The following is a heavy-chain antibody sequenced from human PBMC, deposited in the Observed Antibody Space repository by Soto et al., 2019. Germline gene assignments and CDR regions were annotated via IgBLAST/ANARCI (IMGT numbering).Heavy chain of an antibody. V-gene: IGHV1-8*01. CDR3: AREHSNSWRFDY. Sequence: QVQLVQSGAEVKKPGASVKVSCKASGYTFTSYDINWVRQATGQGLEWMGWMNPNSGNTGYAQKFQGRATMTRNTSISTAYRELSSQRSEDTAVYYCAREHSNSWRFDYWGQGTLVTVSS. CDR1: GYTFTSYD. D-gene: IGHD6-13*01. CDR2: MNPNSGNT. J-gene: IGHJ4*02.